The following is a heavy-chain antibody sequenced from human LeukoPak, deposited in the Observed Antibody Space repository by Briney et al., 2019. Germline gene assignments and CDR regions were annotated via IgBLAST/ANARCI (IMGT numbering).Heavy chain of an antibody. CDR2: IRTDGLET. D-gene: IGHD5-24*01. Sequence: GGSLRISCAASGFTFNNYWMHWVRQVPGKGLVWVSRIRTDGLETSYADSVKGRFTVSRDNAKNTLYLQMNSLRAEDTAVYYCAKGGDGYNYGSYFDYWGQGTLVTVSS. CDR1: GFTFNNYW. J-gene: IGHJ4*02. V-gene: IGHV3-74*01. CDR3: AKGGDGYNYGSYFDY.